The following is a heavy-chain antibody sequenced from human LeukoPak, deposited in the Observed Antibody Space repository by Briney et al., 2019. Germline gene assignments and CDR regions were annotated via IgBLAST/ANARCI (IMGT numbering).Heavy chain of an antibody. CDR2: INSDGSST. D-gene: IGHD2-21*02. CDR1: GFTFSSDW. Sequence: GGSLRLSCAASGFTFSSDWMHWVRQAPGKGLGWVSRINSDGSSTSYADSVKGRFTISRDNAKNTLYLQMNSLRAEDTAVYYCAREGNCGGDCYFFDYWGQGTLVTVSS. V-gene: IGHV3-74*01. J-gene: IGHJ4*02. CDR3: AREGNCGGDCYFFDY.